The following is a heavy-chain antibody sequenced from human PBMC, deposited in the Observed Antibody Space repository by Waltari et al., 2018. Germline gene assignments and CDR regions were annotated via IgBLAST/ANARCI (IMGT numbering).Heavy chain of an antibody. CDR2: MSSSRSYI. Sequence: EVQLVESGGGLVEPGGSLRLSCADSGCTFSSYRMTWVRQAPGKGLECVSSMSSSRSYIYYADSVKGRFTISRDNAKNSLYLQMNSLRAEDMALYYCAKDEGSGGGMDVWGQGTTVTVSS. J-gene: IGHJ6*02. CDR3: AKDEGSGGGMDV. V-gene: IGHV3-21*04. CDR1: GCTFSSYR. D-gene: IGHD2-15*01.